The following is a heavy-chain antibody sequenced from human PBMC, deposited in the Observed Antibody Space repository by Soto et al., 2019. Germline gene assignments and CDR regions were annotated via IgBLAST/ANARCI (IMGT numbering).Heavy chain of an antibody. Sequence: VGSLRLSCAASGFTFSSYGMHWVRQAPGKGLEWVAVIWYDGSNKYYADSVKGRFTISRDNSKNTLYLQMNSLRAEDTAVYYCARAAGYGWPYYYYGMDVWGQGTTVTVSS. J-gene: IGHJ6*02. CDR2: IWYDGSNK. CDR3: ARAAGYGWPYYYYGMDV. D-gene: IGHD5-18*01. V-gene: IGHV3-33*01. CDR1: GFTFSSYG.